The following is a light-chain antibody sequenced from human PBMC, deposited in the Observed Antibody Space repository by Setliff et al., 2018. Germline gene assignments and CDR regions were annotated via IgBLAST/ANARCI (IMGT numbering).Light chain of an antibody. V-gene: IGLV2-23*02. CDR1: SSDVGGYNY. Sequence: QSALTQPASVSGSPGQSITISCTGTSSDVGGYNYVSWYQQHPGKAPKLMIYDVSKRPSGVSNRFSGSKSGNTASLTISGLQAEDEADYYCCSCAGSSTLFGGGTKVTVL. J-gene: IGLJ2*01. CDR3: CSCAGSSTL. CDR2: DVS.